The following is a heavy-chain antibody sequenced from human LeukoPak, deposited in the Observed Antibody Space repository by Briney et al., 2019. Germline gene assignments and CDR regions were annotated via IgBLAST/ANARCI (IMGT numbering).Heavy chain of an antibody. J-gene: IGHJ4*02. Sequence: GGSLRLSCAASGFTFSSYGMHWVRQAPGKGLEWVAVIWYDGSNKYYADSVKGRFTISRDNSKNTLYLQVNSLRDEDTAVYYCARDLYYYASSGYADYWGQGTLVTVSS. CDR2: IWYDGSNK. CDR3: ARDLYYYASSGYADY. V-gene: IGHV3-33*01. CDR1: GFTFSSYG. D-gene: IGHD3-22*01.